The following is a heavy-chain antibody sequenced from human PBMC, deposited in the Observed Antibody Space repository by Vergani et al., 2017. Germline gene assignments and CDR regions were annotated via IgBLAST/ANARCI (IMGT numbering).Heavy chain of an antibody. Sequence: VPLVPSGAAVKKPGASVKVSCKASGYPFTSYYLPWVRPAPGQGLAWMGIINPSGGSTSYAQKFQGRVTMTRDTSTSTVYMELSSLRAEDTAVYYCARDHLAAAGTFFDYWGQGTLVTVSS. CDR1: GYPFTSYY. V-gene: IGHV1-46*01. CDR2: INPSGGST. CDR3: ARDHLAAAGTFFDY. D-gene: IGHD6-13*01. J-gene: IGHJ4*02.